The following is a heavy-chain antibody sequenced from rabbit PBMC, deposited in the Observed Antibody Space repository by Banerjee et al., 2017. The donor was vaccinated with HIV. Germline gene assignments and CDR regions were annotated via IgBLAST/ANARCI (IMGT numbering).Heavy chain of an antibody. J-gene: IGHJ4*01. CDR2: IGAGSASA. V-gene: IGHV1S45*01. Sequence: QEQLVESGGGLVQPGGSLKLSCTASGFSFNNYYYMCWVRQAPGKGLEWIGCIGAGSASAYYATWAKGRFTISRTTTTVTLQMTSLTAADTATYFCARDAGYAGSNLWGQGTLVTVS. CDR1: GFSFNNYYY. CDR3: ARDAGYAGSNL. D-gene: IGHD4-2*01.